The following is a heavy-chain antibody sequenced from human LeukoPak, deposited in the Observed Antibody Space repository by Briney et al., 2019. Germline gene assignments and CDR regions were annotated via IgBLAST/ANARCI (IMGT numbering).Heavy chain of an antibody. V-gene: IGHV4-39*07. D-gene: IGHD3-22*01. CDR2: IYYSGST. Sequence: PSETLSLTCTVSGGSISSSSYYWGWIRQPPGKGLEWIGSIYYSGSTYYNPSLKSRVTISVDTSKNQFSLKLSSVTAADTAVYYCARDYYYDSSGLEGEGGLGDVWGQGTTVTVSS. J-gene: IGHJ6*02. CDR3: ARDYYYDSSGLEGEGGLGDV. CDR1: GGSISSSSYY.